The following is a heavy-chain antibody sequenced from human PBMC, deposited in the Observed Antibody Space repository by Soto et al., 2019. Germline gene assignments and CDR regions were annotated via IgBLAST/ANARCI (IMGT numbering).Heavy chain of an antibody. D-gene: IGHD3-22*01. J-gene: IGHJ4*02. Sequence: KTSETLSLTCTVSGGSISSGGYYWSWIRQHPGKGLEWIGYIYYSGSTYYNPSLKSRVTISVDTSKNQFSLKLSSVTAADTAVYYCARLGGRGVYYYDSSGSPPYFDYWGQGTLVTVS. CDR2: IYYSGST. CDR1: GGSISSGGYY. V-gene: IGHV4-31*03. CDR3: ARLGGRGVYYYDSSGSPPYFDY.